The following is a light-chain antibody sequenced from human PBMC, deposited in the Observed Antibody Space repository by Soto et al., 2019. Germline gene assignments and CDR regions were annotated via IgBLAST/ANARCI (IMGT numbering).Light chain of an antibody. V-gene: IGLV2-14*01. CDR3: SSYTSSSTLRV. CDR1: SSDVGGYNY. Sequence: QSVLTQPASVSGSPGQSITISCTGTSSDVGGYNYVSWYQQHPGKAPNLMIYDVINRPSGVSIRFSGSKSGNTASLTISGLQAEDEADYYCSSYTSSSTLRVFGTGTKVTVL. CDR2: DVI. J-gene: IGLJ1*01.